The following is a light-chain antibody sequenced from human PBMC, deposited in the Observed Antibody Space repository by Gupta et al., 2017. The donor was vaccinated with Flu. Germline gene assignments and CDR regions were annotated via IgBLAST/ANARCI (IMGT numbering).Light chain of an antibody. Sequence: QSVLTQPPSVSAAPGQKVTISCSGSSSNIGDNYVSWYQQITGTAPKLLIYENNKRPSGIPDRFSGSKSVTSATLGIAGLQTGDEADYYCEAWDTSLSAGVFGTGTKVIVL. V-gene: IGLV1-51*02. CDR3: EAWDTSLSAGV. J-gene: IGLJ1*01. CDR1: SSNIGDNY. CDR2: ENN.